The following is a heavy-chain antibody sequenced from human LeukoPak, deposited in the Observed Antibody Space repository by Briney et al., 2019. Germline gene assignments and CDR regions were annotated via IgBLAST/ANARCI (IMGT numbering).Heavy chain of an antibody. V-gene: IGHV3-53*01. CDR2: IYSGGST. Sequence: GGSLRLSCAASGFTVSSNYMSWGRQAAGKGLEWGSVIYSGGSTYYADSVKGRFTISRDNSKNTLYLQMNSLRAADTAVYYCAREGSRGAFDIWGQGTMVTVSS. CDR1: GFTVSSNY. J-gene: IGHJ3*02. CDR3: AREGSRGAFDI.